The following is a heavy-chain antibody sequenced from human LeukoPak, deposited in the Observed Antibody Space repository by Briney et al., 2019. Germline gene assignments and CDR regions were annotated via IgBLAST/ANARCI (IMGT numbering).Heavy chain of an antibody. D-gene: IGHD1-26*01. J-gene: IGHJ4*02. CDR3: AKAPIVGASGQVDY. Sequence: GGSLRLSCAASGFTFSSYGMHWVRQAPGKGLEWVAVISYDGSNKYYADSVKGRFTISRDNSKNTLYLQMNSLRAEDTAVYYCAKAPIVGASGQVDYWGQGTLVTVSS. CDR1: GFTFSSYG. V-gene: IGHV3-30*18. CDR2: ISYDGSNK.